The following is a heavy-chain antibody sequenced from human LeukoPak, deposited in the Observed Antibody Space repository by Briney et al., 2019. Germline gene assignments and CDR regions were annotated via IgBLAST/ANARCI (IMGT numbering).Heavy chain of an antibody. Sequence: GASVTLSCTASGYTFTSYGISWVRQAPGQGLEWMGWISAYNGNTNYAQKLQGRVTMTTDTSTSTAYMELRSLRSDDTAVYYCARVYYYYYYMDVWGKGTTVTVSS. CDR3: ARVYYYYYYMDV. V-gene: IGHV1-18*01. CDR1: GYTFTSYG. CDR2: ISAYNGNT. J-gene: IGHJ6*03.